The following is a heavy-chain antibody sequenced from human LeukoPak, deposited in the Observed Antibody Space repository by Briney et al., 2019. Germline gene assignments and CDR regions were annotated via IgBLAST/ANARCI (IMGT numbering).Heavy chain of an antibody. CDR1: GFTFSSYE. V-gene: IGHV3-48*03. CDR3: ATTGFYGDYPFDY. CDR2: ISSSGSTI. D-gene: IGHD4-17*01. Sequence: RGSLRLSCAASGFTFSSYEMNWVRQAPGKGLEWVSYISSSGSTIYYADSVKGRFTISRDNAKNSLYLQMNSLRAEDTAVYYCATTGFYGDYPFDYWGQGTLVTGSS. J-gene: IGHJ4*02.